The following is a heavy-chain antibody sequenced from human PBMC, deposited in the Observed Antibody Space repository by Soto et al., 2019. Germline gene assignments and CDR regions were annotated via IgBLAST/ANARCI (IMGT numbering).Heavy chain of an antibody. D-gene: IGHD2-15*01. V-gene: IGHV4-39*01. CDR1: GGSISSSSYY. J-gene: IGHJ3*02. CDR2: IYYSGST. CDR3: AMGLGYCSGGSCWTLDI. Sequence: SETLSLTCTVSGGSISSSSYYWGWIRQPPGKGLEWIGSIYYSGSTYYNPSLKSRVTISVDTSKNQFSLKLSSVTAADTAVYYCAMGLGYCSGGSCWTLDIWGQGTMVTV.